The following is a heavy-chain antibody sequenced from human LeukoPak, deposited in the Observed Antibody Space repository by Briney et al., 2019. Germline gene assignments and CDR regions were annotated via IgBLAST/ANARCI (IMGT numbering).Heavy chain of an antibody. J-gene: IGHJ3*02. CDR3: ASFGSARRNLIAVAGFDAFDI. Sequence: ASVKVSCKASGYTFTSYYMHWVRQAPGQGLEWMGIINPSGGSTSYAQKFQGRVTMTRDMSTSTVYMELSSLRSEDTAVYYCASFGSARRNLIAVAGFDAFDIWGQGTMVTVSS. V-gene: IGHV1-46*01. D-gene: IGHD6-19*01. CDR2: INPSGGST. CDR1: GYTFTSYY.